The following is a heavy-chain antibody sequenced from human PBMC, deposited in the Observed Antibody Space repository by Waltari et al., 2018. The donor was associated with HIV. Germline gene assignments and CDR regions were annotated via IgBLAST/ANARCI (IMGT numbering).Heavy chain of an antibody. V-gene: IGHV3-21*02. Sequence: EVRLVQSGGGLVKPGESLTLSCTASGFNFNLFSMTWVRLAPGKGLEWVSSISRGSSYSYYSDAVKCRFTVSRDNAKNSLLLQLNTLTAEDTALYYCVRDRTSLTTGDFESWGQGAPVTVSS. CDR3: VRDRTSLTTGDFES. J-gene: IGHJ4*02. CDR1: GFNFNLFS. CDR2: ISRGSSYS. D-gene: IGHD1-1*01.